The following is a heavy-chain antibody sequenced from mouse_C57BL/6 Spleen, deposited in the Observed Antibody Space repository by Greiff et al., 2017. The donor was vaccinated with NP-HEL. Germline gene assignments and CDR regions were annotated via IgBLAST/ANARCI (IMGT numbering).Heavy chain of an antibody. CDR2: INPNNGGT. D-gene: IGHD1-1*01. Sequence: VQLQQSGPELVKPGASVKMSCKASGYTFTDYNMHWVKQSHGKSLEWIGYINPNNGGTSYNQKFKGKATLTVNKSSSTAYMELRSLTSEDTAVYYCARAEYYGSSYEDYYAMDYWGQGTSVTVSS. CDR3: ARAEYYGSSYEDYYAMDY. J-gene: IGHJ4*01. CDR1: GYTFTDYN. V-gene: IGHV1-22*01.